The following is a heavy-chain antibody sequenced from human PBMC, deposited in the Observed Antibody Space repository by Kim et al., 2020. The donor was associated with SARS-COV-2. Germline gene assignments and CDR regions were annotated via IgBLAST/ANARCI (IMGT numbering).Heavy chain of an antibody. J-gene: IGHJ4*02. V-gene: IGHV3-53*01. CDR1: GFTVSSNY. D-gene: IGHD3-22*01. Sequence: GGSLRLSCAASGFTVSSNYMSWVRQAPGKGLEWVSVIYSGGSTYYADSVKGRFTISRDNSKNTLYLQMNSLRAEDTAVYYCARLWHARLPSSGYPQADFDYWGQGTLVTVSS. CDR3: ARLWHARLPSSGYPQADFDY. CDR2: IYSGGST.